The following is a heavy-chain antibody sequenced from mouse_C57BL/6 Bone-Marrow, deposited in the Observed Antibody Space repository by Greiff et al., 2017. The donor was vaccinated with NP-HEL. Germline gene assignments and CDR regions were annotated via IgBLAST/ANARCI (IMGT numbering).Heavy chain of an antibody. V-gene: IGHV1-76*01. CDR3: ARWSNYGFAY. CDR2: IYPGSGNT. CDR1: GYTFTDYY. Sequence: QVQLQQSGAELVRPGASVKLSCKASGYTFTDYYINWVKQRPGQGLEWIARIYPGSGNTYYNEKFKGKATLTAEKSSSTAYMQLSSLTSEDSAVYFCARWSNYGFAYWGQGTLVTVSA. J-gene: IGHJ3*01. D-gene: IGHD2-5*01.